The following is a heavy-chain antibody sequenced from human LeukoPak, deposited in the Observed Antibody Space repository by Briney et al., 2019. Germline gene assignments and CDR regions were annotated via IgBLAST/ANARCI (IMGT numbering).Heavy chain of an antibody. CDR2: IIPIFGTA. CDR1: GGTFSSYA. CDR3: ARAHGGYSGYDLGVPFY. D-gene: IGHD5-12*01. J-gene: IGHJ4*02. Sequence: ASVKVSCKASGGTFSSYAISWVRQAPGQGLEWMGGIIPIFGTANYAQKFQGRVTITADESTSTAYMELGSLRSEDTAVYYCARAHGGYSGYDLGVPFYWGQGTLVTVSS. V-gene: IGHV1-69*01.